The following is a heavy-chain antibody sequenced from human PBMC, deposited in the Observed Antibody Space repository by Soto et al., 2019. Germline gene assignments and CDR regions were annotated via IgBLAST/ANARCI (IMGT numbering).Heavy chain of an antibody. Sequence: GGSLRLSCAASGFTFNTHWMSWVRQAPGKGLEWVAHTKPDGSEKYYVDSARGRFTISRDNARNSLYLQMNSLRADDTALYYCVARGTSTSNPWGQGTLLTVSS. CDR1: GFTFNTHW. CDR2: TKPDGSEK. D-gene: IGHD1-1*01. V-gene: IGHV3-7*01. J-gene: IGHJ5*02. CDR3: VARGTSTSNP.